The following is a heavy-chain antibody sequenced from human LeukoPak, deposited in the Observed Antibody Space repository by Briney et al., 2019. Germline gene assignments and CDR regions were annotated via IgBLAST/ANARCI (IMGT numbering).Heavy chain of an antibody. Sequence: PGGSLRLSCAASGFTFSDFYMSWIRQAPGKGPEWVSYISSSGSTIYYADSVKGRFTISRDNAKNSLYLQMNSLRAEDTAVYYCAKDWSSSGIFDYWGQGTLVTVSS. V-gene: IGHV3-11*01. CDR3: AKDWSSSGIFDY. J-gene: IGHJ4*02. CDR2: ISSSGSTI. D-gene: IGHD6-19*01. CDR1: GFTFSDFY.